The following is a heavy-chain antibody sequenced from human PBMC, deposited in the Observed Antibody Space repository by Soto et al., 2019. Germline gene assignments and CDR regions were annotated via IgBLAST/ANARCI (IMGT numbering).Heavy chain of an antibody. CDR2: ISSSGSTI. J-gene: IGHJ6*02. CDR1: GFTFSDYY. V-gene: IGHV3-11*01. CDR3: AREVPASWDAMDV. Sequence: GGSLRLSCAASGFTFSDYYMSWIRQAPGKGLEWVSYISSSGSTIYYADSVKGRFTISRDNAKNSLYLQMNSLRAEDTAVYYCAREVPASWDAMDVWGQGTTVTVSS. D-gene: IGHD3-16*01.